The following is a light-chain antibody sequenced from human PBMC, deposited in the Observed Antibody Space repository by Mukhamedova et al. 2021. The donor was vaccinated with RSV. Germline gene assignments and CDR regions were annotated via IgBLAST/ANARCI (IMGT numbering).Light chain of an antibody. J-gene: IGKJ1*01. CDR2: SAA. Sequence: WYQRRVHGKAPKLLIHSAASLQSGVPVRFSGIGSGTDFTLTISSLQPEYFAVYFCQHTQTPPRTFGQGTKVDNK. CDR3: QHTQTPPRT. V-gene: IGKV1-39*01.